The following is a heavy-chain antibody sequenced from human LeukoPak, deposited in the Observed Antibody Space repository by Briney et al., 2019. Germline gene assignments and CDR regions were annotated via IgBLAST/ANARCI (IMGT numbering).Heavy chain of an antibody. CDR2: IYSGGNT. Sequence: GGTLRLSCAASGLTVSSNCMSWVRQAPGKGLEWVSFIYSGGNTYYADSVKGRFTISRDNSKNTVHLQMNSLRAEDTAMYYCARRAGDYSHPYDYWGQGTLVTVSS. V-gene: IGHV3-53*01. D-gene: IGHD3-22*01. CDR1: GLTVSSNC. CDR3: ARRAGDYSHPYDY. J-gene: IGHJ4*02.